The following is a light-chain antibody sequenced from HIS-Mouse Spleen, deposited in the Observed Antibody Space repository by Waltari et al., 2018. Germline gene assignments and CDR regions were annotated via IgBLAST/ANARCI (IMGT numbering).Light chain of an antibody. CDR3: QQRNSYPPT. J-gene: IGKJ1*01. V-gene: IGKV1-9*01. CDR2: AAS. Sequence: DIQLTQSPSFLSASVGHRVTITGRTREGISSYLAWYQQKPGKAPKLLIYAASTLQSGVPARFSGRGSGTEFTLTISSLQPEDFATYYCQQRNSYPPTFGQGTKVEIK. CDR1: EGISSY.